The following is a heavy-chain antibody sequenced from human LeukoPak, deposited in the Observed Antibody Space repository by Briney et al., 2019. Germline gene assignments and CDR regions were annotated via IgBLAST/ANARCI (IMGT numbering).Heavy chain of an antibody. Sequence: PSETLSLTCTVSGGSISSSSYYWGWIRQPPGKGLEWIGSIYYSGSTYYNPSLKSRVTISVDTSKNQFSLKLSSVTAADTAVYYCATPVTYLSYDWFDHCRQVTLVTV. J-gene: IGHJ4*01. CDR2: IYYSGST. CDR3: ATPVTYLSYDWFDH. V-gene: IGHV4-39*01. D-gene: IGHD1-1*01. CDR1: GGSISSSSYY.